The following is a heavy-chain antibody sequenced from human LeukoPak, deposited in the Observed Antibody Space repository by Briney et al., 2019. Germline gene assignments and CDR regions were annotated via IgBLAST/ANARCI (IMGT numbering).Heavy chain of an antibody. CDR1: GGTFSSYA. V-gene: IGHV1-69*04. D-gene: IGHD3-22*01. CDR3: ARDRRAYDSSGYYSFDY. Sequence: SVKVSCKASGGTFSSYAISWVRQAPGQGLEWMGRIIPILGIANYAQKFQGRVTITADKSTSTAYMELSSLRSEDTAVYYCARDRRAYDSSGYYSFDYWGQGTLVTVSS. CDR2: IIPILGIA. J-gene: IGHJ4*02.